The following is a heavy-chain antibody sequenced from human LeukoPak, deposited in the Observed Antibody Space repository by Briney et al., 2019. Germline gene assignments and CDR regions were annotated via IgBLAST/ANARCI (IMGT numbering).Heavy chain of an antibody. V-gene: IGHV1-46*01. CDR1: GYAFTSYY. Sequence: ASVKVSGKASGYAFTSYYMHWVRHAPGQGLEWMGIINPSDGGTSYAQKFQGRVTMTRDTSTSTVYMELSSLRSEDTAVYYCAREPRKDGHNGMDVWGQGTTVTVSS. CDR2: INPSDGGT. CDR3: AREPRKDGHNGMDV. D-gene: IGHD5-24*01. J-gene: IGHJ6*02.